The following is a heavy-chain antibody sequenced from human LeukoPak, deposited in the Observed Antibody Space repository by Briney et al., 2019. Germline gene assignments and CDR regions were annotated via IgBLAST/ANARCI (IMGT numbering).Heavy chain of an antibody. CDR3: ARGPSRGYVWGSYRPSFDY. CDR2: INHSGST. CDR1: GDSISTSNSY. V-gene: IGHV4-39*07. D-gene: IGHD3-16*02. J-gene: IGHJ4*02. Sequence: SETLSLTCTVSGDSISTSNSYWGWIRQPPGKGLEWIGEINHSGSTNYNPSLKSRVTISVDTSKNQFSLKLSSVTAADTAVYYCARGPSRGYVWGSYRPSFDYWGQGTLVTVSS.